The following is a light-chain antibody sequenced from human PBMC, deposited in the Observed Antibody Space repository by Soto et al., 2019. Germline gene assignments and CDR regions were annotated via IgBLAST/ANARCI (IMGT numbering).Light chain of an antibody. CDR1: QSISRW. CDR3: QHYSDSPMYP. Sequence: DIQMTQSPSTLSASVGDRVTITCRASQSISRWLAWYQHRPGKAPKLLIYDASTLESGVTSRFSGSGSGTEFILTISSLQPDDFATYYCQHYSDSPMYPFGQGTKLDIK. CDR2: DAS. J-gene: IGKJ2*01. V-gene: IGKV1-5*01.